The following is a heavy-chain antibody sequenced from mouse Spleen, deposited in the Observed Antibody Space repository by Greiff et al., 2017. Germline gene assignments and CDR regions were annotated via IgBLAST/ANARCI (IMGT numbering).Heavy chain of an antibody. V-gene: IGHV5-15*01. Sequence: EVQLVESGGGLVKPGGSLKLSCAASGFTFSDYGMAWVRQAPGKGPEWVAFISNLAYSIYYADTVTGRFTISRENAKNTLYLEMSSLRSEDTAMYYCARRGRDYFDYWGQGTTLTVSS. CDR1: GFTFSDYG. J-gene: IGHJ2*01. CDR3: ARRGRDYFDY. CDR2: ISNLAYSI.